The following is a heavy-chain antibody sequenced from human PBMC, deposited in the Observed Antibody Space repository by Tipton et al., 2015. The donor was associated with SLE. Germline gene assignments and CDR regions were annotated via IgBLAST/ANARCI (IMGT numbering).Heavy chain of an antibody. CDR3: ARGNHRWLPFPFDY. D-gene: IGHD6-19*01. J-gene: IGHJ4*02. CDR1: GGSISSSY. Sequence: LRLSCTVSGGSISSSYWSWIRQPPGKGLEWIGYIYHSGSTNYNPSLKSRVTISVDTSKNQFSLKLSSVTAADTAVYYCARGNHRWLPFPFDYWGQGTLVTVSS. V-gene: IGHV4-59*01. CDR2: IYHSGST.